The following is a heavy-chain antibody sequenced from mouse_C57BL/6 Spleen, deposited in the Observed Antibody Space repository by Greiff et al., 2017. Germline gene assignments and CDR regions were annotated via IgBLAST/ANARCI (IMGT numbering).Heavy chain of an antibody. Sequence: DVMLVESGGGLVKPGGSLKLSCAASGFTFSDYGMHWVRQAPEKGLEWVAYISSGSSTIYYAATVKGRFTISRDNAKNTLFLQMTSLRSEDTAMYYCARGTGTYPFAYWGQGTLVTVSA. CDR1: GFTFSDYG. CDR3: ARGTGTYPFAY. D-gene: IGHD4-1*01. CDR2: ISSGSSTI. V-gene: IGHV5-17*01. J-gene: IGHJ3*01.